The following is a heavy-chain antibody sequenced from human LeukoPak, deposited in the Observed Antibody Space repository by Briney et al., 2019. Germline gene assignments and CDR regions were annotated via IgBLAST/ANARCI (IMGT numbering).Heavy chain of an antibody. D-gene: IGHD2-21*02. CDR3: AREVVVVTAIPYLYFDY. V-gene: IGHV4-4*02. CDR1: GFTFRSYAM. J-gene: IGHJ4*02. CDR2: IYHSGST. Sequence: GSLRLSCVASGFTFRSYAMNWVRQPPGKGLEWIGEIYHSGSTNYNPSLKSRVTISVDKSKNQFSLKLSSVTAADAAVYYCAREVVVVTAIPYLYFDYWGQGTLVTVSS.